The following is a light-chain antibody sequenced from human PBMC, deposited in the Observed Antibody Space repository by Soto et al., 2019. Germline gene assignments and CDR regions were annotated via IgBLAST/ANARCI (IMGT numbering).Light chain of an antibody. CDR3: QQSYSIRSWT. CDR2: AAS. J-gene: IGKJ1*01. Sequence: DLQMTQSPSSLSASVGDRVTITCRASQTVGTFLNWYQQRPGRAPNLLIYAASNLPTGVPSRFSGSGSGTDFTLTINSLQPEDFGTYYCQQSYSIRSWTFGQGTNVDIK. V-gene: IGKV1-39*01. CDR1: QTVGTF.